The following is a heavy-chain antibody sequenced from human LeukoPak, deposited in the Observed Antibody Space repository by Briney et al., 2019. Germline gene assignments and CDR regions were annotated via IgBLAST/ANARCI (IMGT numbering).Heavy chain of an antibody. CDR2: IHYSGST. CDR1: GGSISSGGYY. V-gene: IGHV4-61*08. CDR3: ARSSADFESSGYFDY. D-gene: IGHD3-22*01. J-gene: IGHJ4*02. Sequence: SETLSLTCTVSGGSISSGGYYWSWIRQPPGKGLEWIGYIHYSGSTKSNPSLKSRVTISLDTSKNQFSLKVSSVTAADTAVYYCARSSADFESSGYFDYWGQGTLVTVSS.